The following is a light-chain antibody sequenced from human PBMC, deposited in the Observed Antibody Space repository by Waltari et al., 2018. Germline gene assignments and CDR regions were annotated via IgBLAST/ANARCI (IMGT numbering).Light chain of an antibody. Sequence: DIVMTQTPLSLPITPGEPASISCRSSQSLLHSNGNTSLHWYLQKPGQSPQLLIYGGSNRASGVPDRFSGSGSGTDFTLKISKVEAEDVGVYYCVQAIAFPYSFGQGTKVEIK. CDR3: VQAIAFPYS. CDR1: QSLLHSNGNTS. J-gene: IGKJ2*03. CDR2: GGS. V-gene: IGKV2-40*01.